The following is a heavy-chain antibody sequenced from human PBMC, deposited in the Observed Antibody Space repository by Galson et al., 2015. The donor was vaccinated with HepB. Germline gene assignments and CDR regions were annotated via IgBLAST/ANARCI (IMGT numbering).Heavy chain of an antibody. CDR2: ISSSSSYI. CDR1: GFTFSSYS. CDR3: ARDTKGVVVTASGVDY. D-gene: IGHD2-21*02. J-gene: IGHJ4*02. Sequence: SLRLSCAASGFTFSSYSMNWVRQAPGKGLEWVSSISSSSSYIYYADSVKGRFTISRDNAKNSLYLQMNSLRAEDTAVYYCARDTKGVVVTASGVDYWGQGTLVTVSS. V-gene: IGHV3-21*01.